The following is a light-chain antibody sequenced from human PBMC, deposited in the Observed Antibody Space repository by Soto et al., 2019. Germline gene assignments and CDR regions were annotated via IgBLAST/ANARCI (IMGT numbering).Light chain of an antibody. CDR1: QDIAIY. Sequence: IQLTQSPSSLSASVGDRVTITCRASQDIAIYLAWYQQKPGEAPKLLIYAASTLYGGVPSRFSGSGSGTDFALTITSLQAEDFATYYCQHSSSDFTTFGQGTRLEIK. CDR2: AAS. CDR3: QHSSSDFTT. J-gene: IGKJ5*01. V-gene: IGKV1-9*01.